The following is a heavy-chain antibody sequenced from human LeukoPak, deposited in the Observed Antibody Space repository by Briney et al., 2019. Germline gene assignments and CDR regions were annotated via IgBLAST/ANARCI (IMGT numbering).Heavy chain of an antibody. CDR3: AKDSGWLRFHY. Sequence: GGTLRLSCAGYGFTFSNHGMNWVRQAAGKGLEWVSGISPSGDITYYVDSVKGRFTISRDNSKNTFYLQMNSLRAEDTAVYYCAKDSGWLRFHYWGQGTLVTVSS. D-gene: IGHD5-12*01. V-gene: IGHV3-23*01. CDR1: GFTFSNHG. J-gene: IGHJ4*02. CDR2: ISPSGDIT.